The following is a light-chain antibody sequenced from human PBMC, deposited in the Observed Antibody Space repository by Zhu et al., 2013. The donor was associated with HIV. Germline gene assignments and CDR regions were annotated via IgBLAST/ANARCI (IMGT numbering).Light chain of an antibody. Sequence: EVVMTQSPVTLSLSPGERATLSCRASQSVSSNYLAWYQQKPGQAPRLLIYGTSSRATGIPDRFSGSGSGADFTLTISSLEPEDSAVYYCQQYGGSATFGQGTKVEIK. CDR1: QSVSSNY. CDR2: GTS. V-gene: IGKV3-20*01. CDR3: QQYGGSAT. J-gene: IGKJ1*01.